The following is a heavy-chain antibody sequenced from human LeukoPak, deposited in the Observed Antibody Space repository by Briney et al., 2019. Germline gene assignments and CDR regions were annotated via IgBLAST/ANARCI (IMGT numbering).Heavy chain of an antibody. CDR3: ARGLRFLEWLPYGMDV. D-gene: IGHD3-3*01. V-gene: IGHV3-7*03. CDR1: GFTFGKYW. J-gene: IGHJ6*02. CDR2: IKLDGSEK. Sequence: GGSLRLSCVASGFTFGKYWMSWVRQAPGKGLEWVANIKLDGSEKNYVDSVKGRFTISRDNTKNSLYLQMNSLRAEDTAVYYCARGLRFLEWLPYGMDVWGQGTTVTVSS.